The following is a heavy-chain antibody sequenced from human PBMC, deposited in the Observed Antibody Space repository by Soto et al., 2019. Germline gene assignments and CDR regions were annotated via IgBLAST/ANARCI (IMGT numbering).Heavy chain of an antibody. J-gene: IGHJ6*02. CDR2: IVVGSGNT. CDR1: GFTFSSSA. V-gene: IGHV1-58*01. Sequence: GASVKVSCKASGFTFSSSAVQWVRQARGQRLEWIGKIVVGSGNTNYAQKFQERVTITRDMSTSTAYMELSSLRSEDTAFYYCARGDSTDCSNGVCSFFYNHDMDVWGQGTTVTVS. D-gene: IGHD2-8*01. CDR3: ARGDSTDCSNGVCSFFYNHDMDV.